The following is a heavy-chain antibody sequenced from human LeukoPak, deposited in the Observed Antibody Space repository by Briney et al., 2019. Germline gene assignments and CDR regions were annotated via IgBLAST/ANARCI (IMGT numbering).Heavy chain of an antibody. V-gene: IGHV3-21*01. CDR1: GFTFSSYS. CDR2: ISSSSSYI. CDR3: AREYCSGGSCNNDAFDI. D-gene: IGHD2-15*01. J-gene: IGHJ3*02. Sequence: GGSLRLSCAASGFTFSSYSMNWVRQAPGKGLEWVSSISSSSSYIYYADSVKGQFTISRDNAKNSLYLQMNSLRAEDTAVYYCAREYCSGGSCNNDAFDIWGQGTMVTVSS.